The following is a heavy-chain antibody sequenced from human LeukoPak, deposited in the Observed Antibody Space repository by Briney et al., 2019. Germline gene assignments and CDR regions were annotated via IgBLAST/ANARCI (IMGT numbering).Heavy chain of an antibody. CDR2: IYYTGNT. CDR3: ARSASSSSRSAFDI. V-gene: IGHV4-59*01. CDR1: GGSISTYY. J-gene: IGHJ3*02. Sequence: SETLSLTCTVSGGSISTYYWSWIWQPPGKGLEWIGYIYYTGNTNYNPSLKSRITISVDTSKNQFSLKLSSVTAADTAFYYCARSASSSSRSAFDIWGQGTMVTVSS. D-gene: IGHD6-6*01.